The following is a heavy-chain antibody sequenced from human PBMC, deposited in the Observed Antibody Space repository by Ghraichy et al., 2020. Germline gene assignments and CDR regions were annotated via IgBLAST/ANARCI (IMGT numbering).Heavy chain of an antibody. CDR3: ARDLYGDFSFDY. J-gene: IGHJ4*02. Sequence: GGSLRLSCAASVFTFSSYYMNWVRQAPGKGLEWVSSISSSSTTIYYSDSVKGRFTISRDNAKNSLYLQMNSLRAEDTAVYYCARDLYGDFSFDYWGQGTLVTVSS. V-gene: IGHV3-48*01. CDR1: VFTFSSYY. CDR2: ISSSSTTI. D-gene: IGHD4-17*01.